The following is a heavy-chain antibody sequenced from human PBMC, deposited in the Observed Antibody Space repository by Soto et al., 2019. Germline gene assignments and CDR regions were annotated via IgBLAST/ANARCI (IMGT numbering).Heavy chain of an antibody. Sequence: QVQLVQSGAEVKKPGASVKVSCKASGYTFTSYGISWVRQAPGQGLEWMGWISAYNGNTNYAQKLQGRVTMTTDTSTSTAYIELRSLRSDDTAVYYCARDEEITIFGVVTDYGMDVWGQGTTVTVSS. J-gene: IGHJ6*02. CDR2: ISAYNGNT. V-gene: IGHV1-18*01. CDR3: ARDEEITIFGVVTDYGMDV. D-gene: IGHD3-3*01. CDR1: GYTFTSYG.